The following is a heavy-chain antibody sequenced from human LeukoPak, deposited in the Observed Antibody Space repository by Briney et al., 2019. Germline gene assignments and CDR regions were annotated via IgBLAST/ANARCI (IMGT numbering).Heavy chain of an antibody. Sequence: LSETLSLTCAVYGRSFSRYYWSWIRQPPGKGLEWIGEINHSGSTNYNPSLKSRVTISVDTSKNQFSLKLSSVTAADTAVYYCARAYYYGSGSYDYWGQGTLVTVSS. J-gene: IGHJ4*02. CDR1: GRSFSRYY. CDR2: INHSGST. V-gene: IGHV4-34*01. CDR3: ARAYYYGSGSYDY. D-gene: IGHD3-10*01.